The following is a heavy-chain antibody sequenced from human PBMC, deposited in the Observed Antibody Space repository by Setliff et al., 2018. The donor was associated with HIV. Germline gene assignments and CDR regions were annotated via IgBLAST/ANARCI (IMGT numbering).Heavy chain of an antibody. CDR2: IYVSGTT. J-gene: IGHJ4*02. Sequence: SETLSLTCTVSGGSMNTFHWTWIRQPAGQGLEWIGRIYVSGTTIYTDYNPSLESRITMSVDTSKNQFSLNLNSVTATDTAIYYCATERWLYQNFDSWVQGTQVTVSS. CDR3: ATERWLYQNFDS. CDR1: GGSMNTFH. D-gene: IGHD3-16*01. V-gene: IGHV4-4*07.